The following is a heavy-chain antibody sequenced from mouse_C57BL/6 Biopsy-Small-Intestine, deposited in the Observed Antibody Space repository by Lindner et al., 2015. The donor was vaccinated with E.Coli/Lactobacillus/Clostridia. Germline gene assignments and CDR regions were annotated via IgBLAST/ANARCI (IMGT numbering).Heavy chain of an antibody. CDR1: GYTFTSYG. Sequence: VQLQESGAELARPGASVKLSCKASGYTFTSYGISWVKQRTGQGLEWIGEIYPRSGNTYYNEKFKGKATLTADKSSSTAYMELRSLTSEDSAVYFCAREAFDYDYAMDYWGQGTSVTVSS. CDR2: IYPRSGNT. J-gene: IGHJ4*01. D-gene: IGHD2-4*01. V-gene: IGHV1-81*01. CDR3: AREAFDYDYAMDY.